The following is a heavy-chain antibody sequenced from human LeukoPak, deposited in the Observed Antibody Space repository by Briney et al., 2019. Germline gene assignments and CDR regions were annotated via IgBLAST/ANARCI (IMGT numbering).Heavy chain of an antibody. CDR2: ISSSSSYI. J-gene: IGHJ4*02. Sequence: GGSLRLSCAASGFTFSSYSMNWVRQAPGKGLEWVSSISSSSSYIYYEDSVKGRFTISRDNAKNSLYLQMNSLRAEDTAVYYCARSGYSYGYGTYYFDYWGQGTLVTVSS. V-gene: IGHV3-21*01. CDR1: GFTFSSYS. D-gene: IGHD5-18*01. CDR3: ARSGYSYGYGTYYFDY.